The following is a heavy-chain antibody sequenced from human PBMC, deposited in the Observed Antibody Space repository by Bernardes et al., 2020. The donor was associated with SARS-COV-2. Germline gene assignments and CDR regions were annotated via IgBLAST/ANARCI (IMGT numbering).Heavy chain of an antibody. D-gene: IGHD6-13*01. CDR2: ISCDSGSI. Sequence: GGSLRLSCAASGFTFGDYAMHWVRQAPGKGLEWVSGISCDSGSICYADSVKGRFTISRDNAKNSLYLQMNSLRDEDTALYYCAKDLSLVAAGQDDFDIWGQGTMVIITS. V-gene: IGHV3-9*01. CDR3: AKDLSLVAAGQDDFDI. J-gene: IGHJ3*02. CDR1: GFTFGDYA.